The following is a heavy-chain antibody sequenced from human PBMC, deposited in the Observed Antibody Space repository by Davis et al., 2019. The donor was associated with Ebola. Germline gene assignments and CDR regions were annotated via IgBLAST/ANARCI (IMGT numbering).Heavy chain of an antibody. D-gene: IGHD6-13*01. CDR2: ISGSGGST. J-gene: IGHJ3*02. CDR3: AKDTSSIWFDI. V-gene: IGHV3-23*01. Sequence: PGGSLRLSCAASGFTFSSYAMTWVRQAPGKGLEWVSAISGSGGSTYYPDSVKGRFTISRDNSKNTLYLQMNGLRVEDTAIYYCAKDTSSIWFDIWGQGTMVTVSS. CDR1: GFTFSSYA.